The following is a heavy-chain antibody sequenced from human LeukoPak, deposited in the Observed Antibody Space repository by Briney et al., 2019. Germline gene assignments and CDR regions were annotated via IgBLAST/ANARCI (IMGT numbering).Heavy chain of an antibody. CDR2: ISSSSSYI. CDR3: ARGFDDSSPRRPLPGY. V-gene: IGHV3-21*01. Sequence: GGSLRLSCAASGFTFSSYSMNWVRQAPGKGLEWVSSISSSSSYIYYADSVKGRFTISRDNAKNSLYLQMNSLRAEDTAVYYCARGFDDSSPRRPLPGYWGQGTLVTVSS. J-gene: IGHJ4*02. CDR1: GFTFSSYS. D-gene: IGHD6-13*01.